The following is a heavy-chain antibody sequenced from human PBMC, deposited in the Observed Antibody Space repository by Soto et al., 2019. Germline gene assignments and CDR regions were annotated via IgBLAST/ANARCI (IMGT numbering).Heavy chain of an antibody. J-gene: IGHJ4*02. V-gene: IGHV1-69*13. D-gene: IGHD6-6*01. CDR3: ARDPLGYSSSSDAFDY. Sequence: SVKVSCKASGGTFSSYAISWVRQAPGQGLEWMGGIIPIFGTANYAQKFQGRVTITADESTSTAYMELSSLRSEDTAVYYCARDPLGYSSSSDAFDYWGQGTLVTVYS. CDR1: GGTFSSYA. CDR2: IIPIFGTA.